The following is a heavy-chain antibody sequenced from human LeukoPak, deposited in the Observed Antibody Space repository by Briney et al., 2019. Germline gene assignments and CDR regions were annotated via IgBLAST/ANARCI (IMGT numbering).Heavy chain of an antibody. D-gene: IGHD3-10*01. V-gene: IGHV4-59*08. CDR2: IHYSGST. Sequence: PSETLSLTCTVSGGSISGYYWNWIRQPPGKGLEWIGYIHYSGSTNYNPSLKSRVTISVDTSKNQFSLKLSSVTAADTAVYYCARHNLYYYGSGSYYDTYSLDYWGQGTLVTVSS. CDR1: GGSISGYY. J-gene: IGHJ4*02. CDR3: ARHNLYYYGSGSYYDTYSLDY.